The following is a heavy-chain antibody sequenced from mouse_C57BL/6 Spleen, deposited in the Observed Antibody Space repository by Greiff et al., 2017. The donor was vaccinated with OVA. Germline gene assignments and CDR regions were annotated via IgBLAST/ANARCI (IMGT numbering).Heavy chain of an antibody. CDR2: IDPEDGET. Sequence: EVQLQQSGAELVKPGASVKLSCTASGFNIKDYYMHWVKQRTEQGLEWIGRIDPEDGETKYAPNFEGKATITADTSSNTAYLQLSSLTSEDTAVYYCARDLDDYGGQGTTLTVSS. V-gene: IGHV14-2*01. J-gene: IGHJ2*01. CDR3: ARDLDDY. CDR1: GFNIKDYY.